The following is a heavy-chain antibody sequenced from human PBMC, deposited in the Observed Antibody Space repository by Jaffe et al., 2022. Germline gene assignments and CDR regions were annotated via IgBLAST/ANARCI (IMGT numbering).Heavy chain of an antibody. CDR2: INPSGAT. CDR3: ARGSIVVFVAATPDY. V-gene: IGHV4-34*01. J-gene: IGHJ4*02. CDR1: GGSFSGYY. D-gene: IGHD2-15*01. Sequence: QVQLQQWGAGLLKPSETLSLTCAVYGGSFSGYYWSWIRQPPGKGLEWIGEINPSGATNYNPSLKSRVTISVDTSKSQFSLRLTSVTAADTAVYYCARGSIVVFVAATPDYWGQGTLVTVST.